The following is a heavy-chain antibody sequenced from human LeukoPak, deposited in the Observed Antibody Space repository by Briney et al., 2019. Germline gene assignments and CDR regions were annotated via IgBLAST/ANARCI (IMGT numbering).Heavy chain of an antibody. CDR1: GYTFSDYY. Sequence: ASVKVSCKTSGYTFSDYYLHWVRQAPGQGLEWMGWINPSSGGTKYVQKFQGRDTMTRDTSISTGYMELSRLRSDDTAVYYCARPIRGSYVEDAFDMWGQGTMVTVSA. D-gene: IGHD1-26*01. J-gene: IGHJ3*02. CDR3: ARPIRGSYVEDAFDM. V-gene: IGHV1-2*02. CDR2: INPSSGGT.